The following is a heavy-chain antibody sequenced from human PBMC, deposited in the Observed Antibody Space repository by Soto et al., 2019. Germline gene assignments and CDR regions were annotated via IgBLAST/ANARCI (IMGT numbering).Heavy chain of an antibody. Sequence: PSETLSLTCTVSCVSTSSYFWSWIRQPPGKGLEWIGYIYHSGSTYYNPSPKSRVTISVDRSKNQFSLKLSSVTAADTAVYYCARGGYYDSSGYYPSFDYWGQGTLVTVSS. J-gene: IGHJ4*02. CDR2: IYHSGST. CDR1: CVSTSSYF. V-gene: IGHV4-30-2*01. CDR3: ARGGYYDSSGYYPSFDY. D-gene: IGHD3-22*01.